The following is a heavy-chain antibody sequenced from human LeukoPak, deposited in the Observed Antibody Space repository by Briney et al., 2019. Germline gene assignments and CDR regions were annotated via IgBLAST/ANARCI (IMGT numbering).Heavy chain of an antibody. CDR3: ASLGNSVTLDY. D-gene: IGHD4-17*01. CDR2: INHSGST. CDR1: GGSFSGYY. Sequence: PSETLSLTCAVYGGSFSGYYWSWIRQPPGKGLEWIGEINHSGSTNYNPSLKSRVTISVDTSKNQFSLKLSSVTAADTAVYYCASLGNSVTLDYWGQGTLVTVSS. V-gene: IGHV4-34*01. J-gene: IGHJ4*02.